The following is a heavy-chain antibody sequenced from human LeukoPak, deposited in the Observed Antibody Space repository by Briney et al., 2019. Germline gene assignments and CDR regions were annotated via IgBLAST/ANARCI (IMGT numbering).Heavy chain of an antibody. CDR3: ARDRVGEGAFDI. D-gene: IGHD1-26*01. CDR2: ISYDGSNK. CDR1: GFTFSSYA. J-gene: IGHJ3*02. Sequence: GGSLRLSCAASGFTFSSYAMHWVRQAPGKGLEWVAVISYDGSNKYYADSVKGRFTISRDNSKSTLYLQMNSLRAEDTAVYYCARDRVGEGAFDIWGQGTMVTVSS. V-gene: IGHV3-30*04.